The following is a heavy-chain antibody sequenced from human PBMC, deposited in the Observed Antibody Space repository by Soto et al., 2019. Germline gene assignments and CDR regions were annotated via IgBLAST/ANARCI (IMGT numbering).Heavy chain of an antibody. J-gene: IGHJ3*02. D-gene: IGHD3-22*01. CDR2: ISAYNGNT. CDR1: GYTFTSYG. V-gene: IGHV1-18*01. CDR3: ARDIEDMIVVVTSAAGAFDI. Sequence: QVQLVQSGAEVKKPGASVKVSCKASGYTFTSYGIIWVRQAPGQGLEWMGWISAYNGNTNYAQKLQGRVTMTTDTSTSTAYMELRSLRSDDTAVYYCARDIEDMIVVVTSAAGAFDIWGQGTMVTVSS.